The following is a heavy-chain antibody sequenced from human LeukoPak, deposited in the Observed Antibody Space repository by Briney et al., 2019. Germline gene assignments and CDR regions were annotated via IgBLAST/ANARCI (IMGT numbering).Heavy chain of an antibody. D-gene: IGHD3-10*01. V-gene: IGHV2-5*02. J-gene: IGHJ4*02. CDR3: AQKLPTAGAFDY. CDR1: GFSLSTSGVA. CDR2: IYWDDDK. Sequence: SGPTLVKPTQTLTLTCTFSGFSLSTSGVAVGWIRQPPGKALEWLALIYWDDDKRYSPSLKNKLTITKDTSKNQVVLTMTNMVPVNTAIYYCAQKLPTAGAFDYWGQGTLVTVSS.